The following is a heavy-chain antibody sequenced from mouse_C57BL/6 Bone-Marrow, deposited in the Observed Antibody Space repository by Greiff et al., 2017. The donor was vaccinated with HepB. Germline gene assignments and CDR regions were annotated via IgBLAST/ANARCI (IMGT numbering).Heavy chain of an antibody. J-gene: IGHJ2*01. Sequence: QVQLQQSGAELVRPGASVTLSCKASGYTFTDYEMHWVKQTPVHGLEWIGAIDPETGGTAYNQKFKGKAILTADKSSSTAYMELRSLTSEDSAVYYCTRRDYYGSRDYWGQGTTLTVSS. CDR3: TRRDYYGSRDY. CDR1: GYTFTDYE. V-gene: IGHV1-15*01. D-gene: IGHD1-1*01. CDR2: IDPETGGT.